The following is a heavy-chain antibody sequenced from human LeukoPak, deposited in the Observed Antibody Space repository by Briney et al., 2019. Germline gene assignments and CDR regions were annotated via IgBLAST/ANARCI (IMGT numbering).Heavy chain of an antibody. CDR1: GFSFRNYS. CDR2: ISSSSSTI. J-gene: IGHJ3*02. V-gene: IGHV3-48*01. D-gene: IGHD6-19*01. CDR3: ARWGSGWSTDAFDI. Sequence: GGSRRLSCAASGFSFRNYSMNWVRQAPGKGLEWVSYISSSSSTIYYADSVKGRFTISRDNAKNSLYLQMNSLRAEDTAVYYCARWGSGWSTDAFDIWGQGTMVTVSS.